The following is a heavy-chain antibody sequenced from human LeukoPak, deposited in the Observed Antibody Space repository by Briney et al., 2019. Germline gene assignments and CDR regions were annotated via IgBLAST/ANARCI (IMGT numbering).Heavy chain of an antibody. D-gene: IGHD6-19*01. CDR2: IYYSGST. CDR3: ARRSGIAVAGT. CDR1: GGSISSYY. J-gene: IGHJ5*02. Sequence: SETLSLTCTVSGGSISSYYWSWIRQPPGKGLEWIGYIYYSGSTKYNPSLKSRVTISVDTSKNQFSLKLSSVTAADTAVYYCARRSGIAVAGTWGQGTLVTVSS. V-gene: IGHV4-59*08.